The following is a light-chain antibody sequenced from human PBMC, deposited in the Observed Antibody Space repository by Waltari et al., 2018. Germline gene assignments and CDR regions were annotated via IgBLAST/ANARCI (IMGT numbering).Light chain of an antibody. CDR2: EGT. CDR3: CSYAGSTTFLYV. J-gene: IGLJ1*01. Sequence: QSALTQPASVSGSPGQSLTISCTGSSNDLGTYNLVSCYQQHPGKAPKRMIYEGTERPSGVSNRFSGSKSGNTASLTISGLQAEDEADYYCCSYAGSTTFLYVFGTGTKVTVL. V-gene: IGLV2-23*01. CDR1: SNDLGTYNL.